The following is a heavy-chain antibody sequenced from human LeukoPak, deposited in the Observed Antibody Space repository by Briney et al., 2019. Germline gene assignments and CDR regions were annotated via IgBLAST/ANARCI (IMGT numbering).Heavy chain of an antibody. D-gene: IGHD5-18*01. CDR3: ARGRSYGVYYYYYMDV. Sequence: PSETPSLTCTVSGGSISSGSYYWSWIRQPAGKGLEWIGRIYTSGSTNYNPSLKSRVTISVDTSKNQFSLKLNSVTPEDTAVYYCARGRSYGVYYYYYMDVWGKGTTVTVSS. V-gene: IGHV4-61*02. J-gene: IGHJ6*03. CDR1: GGSISSGSYY. CDR2: IYTSGST.